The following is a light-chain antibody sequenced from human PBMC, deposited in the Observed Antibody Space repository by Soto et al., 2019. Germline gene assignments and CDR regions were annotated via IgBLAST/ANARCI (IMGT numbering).Light chain of an antibody. CDR1: QSVKSNY. J-gene: IGKJ2*01. Sequence: ETVLTQSPGTVSLSPGERATLSCTTSQSVKSNYLAWYQQKPGQAPRLLIYGVFNRATGIPDRFSGSGSGTDFTLTISGLGPEDSAVYYCQHYDGSPRTFGQGTKLEI. CDR3: QHYDGSPRT. V-gene: IGKV3-20*01. CDR2: GVF.